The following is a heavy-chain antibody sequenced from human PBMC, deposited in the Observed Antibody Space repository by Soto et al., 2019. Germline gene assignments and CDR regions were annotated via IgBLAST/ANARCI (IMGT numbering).Heavy chain of an antibody. CDR3: AKGKGTGVTRVGAFDI. Sequence: EVQLLESGGGLVQPGGSLRLSCAASGFTFSKYAMSWVRQAPGKGLDWVSGISDSGFTTYSPDPVKGRFTISRDNSKNTLYLQMNSLRAEDTAVYYCAKGKGTGVTRVGAFDIWGQGTMVTVSS. D-gene: IGHD2-8*02. CDR2: ISDSGFTT. V-gene: IGHV3-23*01. CDR1: GFTFSKYA. J-gene: IGHJ3*02.